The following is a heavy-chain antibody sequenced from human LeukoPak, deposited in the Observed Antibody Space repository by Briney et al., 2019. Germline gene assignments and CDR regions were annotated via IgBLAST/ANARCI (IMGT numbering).Heavy chain of an antibody. J-gene: IGHJ3*02. D-gene: IGHD3-16*02. Sequence: ASVTVSCKASGYTFTSYYMYWVRQAPAQGLEWMGIINPSGGSTSYAQKYQGRVTMTRDTSTSTVYMELSSLRSEDTAVYYCAGGLGELSLGGPGSDAFDIWGQGTMVTVSS. CDR3: AGGLGELSLGGPGSDAFDI. CDR2: INPSGGST. V-gene: IGHV1-46*01. CDR1: GYTFTSYY.